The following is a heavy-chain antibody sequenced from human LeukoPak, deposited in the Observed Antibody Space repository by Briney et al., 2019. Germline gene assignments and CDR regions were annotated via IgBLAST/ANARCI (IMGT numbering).Heavy chain of an antibody. CDR1: GFTFSSHA. V-gene: IGHV3-30*01. Sequence: GGSLRLSCAASGFTFSSHAMHWVRQAPGKGLEWVAVISNDGSNKYYADSVKGRFTISRDNSKDTLYLQMNGLGAEDTAVYYCARDLRVGLEVYYFDYWGQGTLVTVSS. J-gene: IGHJ4*02. D-gene: IGHD2-8*02. CDR3: ARDLRVGLEVYYFDY. CDR2: ISNDGSNK.